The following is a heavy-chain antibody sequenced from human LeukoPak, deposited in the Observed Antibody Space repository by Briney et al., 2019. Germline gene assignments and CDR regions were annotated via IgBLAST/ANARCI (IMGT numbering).Heavy chain of an antibody. J-gene: IGHJ4*02. CDR1: GFTFSSYG. CDR3: ARDPQGQWPTGYCLDY. D-gene: IGHD6-19*01. Sequence: GGSLRLSCAASGFTFSSYGMHWVRQAPGKGLEWVAVIWYDGSNKYYADSVKGRFTISRDNSKNTLYLQMNSLRAEDTAVYYCARDPQGQWPTGYCLDYWGQGTLVTVSS. CDR2: IWYDGSNK. V-gene: IGHV3-33*01.